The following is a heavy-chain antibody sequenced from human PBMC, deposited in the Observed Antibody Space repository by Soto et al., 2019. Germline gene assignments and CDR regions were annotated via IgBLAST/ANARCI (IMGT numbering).Heavy chain of an antibody. Sequence: NPSETLSLTCIVSGGSITSYHWSWIRQLPEKGLEWIAYTSYTGNTNYNPSLKSRVTISLDKSENQFSLKVTSLTAADTAVYYCASRDPGTSVDYRGQGTLVTVSS. CDR1: GGSITSYH. CDR3: ASRDPGTSVDY. V-gene: IGHV4-59*08. J-gene: IGHJ4*02. D-gene: IGHD1-7*01. CDR2: TSYTGNT.